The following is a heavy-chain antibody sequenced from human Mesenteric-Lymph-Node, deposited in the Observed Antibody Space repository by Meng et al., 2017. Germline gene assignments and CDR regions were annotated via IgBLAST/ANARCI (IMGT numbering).Heavy chain of an antibody. CDR1: GFTFSSYG. J-gene: IGHJ6*02. Sequence: GGSLRLSCAASGFTFSSYGMHWVRQAPGKGLEWVAVIWYDGSNKYYADSVKGRFTISRDNSKNTLYLQMNSLRAEDTAVYYCARAGLVAVDCIGCFYYYGMDVWGQGTTVTVSS. V-gene: IGHV3-33*01. CDR3: ARAGLVAVDCIGCFYYYGMDV. D-gene: IGHD6-19*01. CDR2: IWYDGSNK.